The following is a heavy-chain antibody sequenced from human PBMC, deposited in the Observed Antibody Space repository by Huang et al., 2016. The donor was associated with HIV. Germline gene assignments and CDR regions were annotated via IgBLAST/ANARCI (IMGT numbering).Heavy chain of an antibody. D-gene: IGHD3-22*01. CDR2: ISDRGST. V-gene: IGHV4-34*02. CDR1: GGSFSGHY. J-gene: IGHJ3*02. CDR3: ARMFKYDSGGYWGNDAFDI. Sequence: QVQLQQWGAELLKPSETLSLTCAVSGGSFSGHYWTWIRQPPGRGLEWIGEISDRGSTTYTPSLKSRVTISGDTSQSQFSLKLNSVTAADTAIYYCARMFKYDSGGYWGNDAFDIWGQGTMVTVSS.